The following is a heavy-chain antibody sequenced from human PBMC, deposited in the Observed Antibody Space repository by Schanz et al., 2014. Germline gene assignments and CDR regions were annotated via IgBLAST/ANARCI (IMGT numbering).Heavy chain of an antibody. CDR2: ISDSGTYT. V-gene: IGHV3-11*05. CDR1: GFVFGDYY. Sequence: VQVVQSGGGLVKPGGSLRLSCAASGFVFGDYYMTWIRQAPGKGLEWLSYISDSGTYTNYADSVKGRFTISRDNAKSSLYLQMNRLRVEDTAVYYCAASSGWHPSTDYWGQGTLVTVSS. CDR3: AASSGWHPSTDY. J-gene: IGHJ4*02. D-gene: IGHD6-19*01.